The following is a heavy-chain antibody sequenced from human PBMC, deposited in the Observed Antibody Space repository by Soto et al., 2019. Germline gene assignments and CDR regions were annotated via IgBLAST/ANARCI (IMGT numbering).Heavy chain of an antibody. CDR1: GGSFSGYY. CDR3: AREIAHITMIVVAYFDY. J-gene: IGHJ4*02. D-gene: IGHD3-22*01. Sequence: PLEILSLTCAVYGGSFSGYYWSWIRQPPGKRLEWIGEINHSRSTNYNPSHKSRVTISVDTSKNQFSLKLSSVTAADTAVYYCAREIAHITMIVVAYFDYWGQGTLVTVSS. CDR2: INHSRST. V-gene: IGHV4-34*01.